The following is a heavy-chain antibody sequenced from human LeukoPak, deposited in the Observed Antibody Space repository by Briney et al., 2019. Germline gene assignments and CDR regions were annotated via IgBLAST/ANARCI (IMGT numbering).Heavy chain of an antibody. J-gene: IGHJ2*01. Sequence: SETLSLTCGVSGGSLSFYYWSWIRQSPGQGLEWIAEISQNGDSNYNMSLKSRVTISLDKSKNQVSLKLNSVTAADTAVYYCAKNNDYGGSYWYFDLWGRGTLVTVSS. CDR3: AKNNDYGGSYWYFDL. V-gene: IGHV4-34*01. CDR2: ISQNGDS. CDR1: GGSLSFYY. D-gene: IGHD4-23*01.